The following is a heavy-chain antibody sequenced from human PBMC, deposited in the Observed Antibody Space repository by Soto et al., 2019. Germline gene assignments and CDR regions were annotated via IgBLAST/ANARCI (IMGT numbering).Heavy chain of an antibody. CDR1: GFTFSSYS. D-gene: IGHD6-19*01. Sequence: GGSLRLSCAASGFTFSSYSMNWVRQAPGKGLEWVSSISSSSSYIYYADSVKGRFTISRDNVENSLYLQMNSLRAEDTAVYYCARDLTAVAGTPDYWGQGTLVTVSS. CDR2: ISSSSSYI. CDR3: ARDLTAVAGTPDY. J-gene: IGHJ4*02. V-gene: IGHV3-21*01.